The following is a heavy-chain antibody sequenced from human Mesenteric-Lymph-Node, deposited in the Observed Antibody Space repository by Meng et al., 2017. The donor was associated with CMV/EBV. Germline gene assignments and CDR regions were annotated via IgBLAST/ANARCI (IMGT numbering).Heavy chain of an antibody. V-gene: IGHV3-30-3*01. J-gene: IGHJ4*02. CDR1: GFTFSSYA. CDR2: ISYDGSNK. CDR3: AKVRQYQLLYFDY. Sequence: GESLKISCAASGFTFSSYAMHWVRQAPGKGLEWVAVISYDGSNKYYADSVKGRFTISRDNSKNTLYLQMNSLRAEDTAVYYCAKVRQYQLLYFDYWGQGTLVTVSS. D-gene: IGHD2-2*01.